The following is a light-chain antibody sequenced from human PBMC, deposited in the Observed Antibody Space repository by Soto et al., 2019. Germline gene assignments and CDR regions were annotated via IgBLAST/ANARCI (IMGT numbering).Light chain of an antibody. Sequence: IVLTQSPGTLSLTPGERATISCRSFQSVSSYYLAWYQQKPGQAPRLLICAASTRATGIPARFSGSGSGTEFTLTISSLQSEDFAVYYCQQYKNWPPITFGQGTRLEIK. J-gene: IGKJ5*01. CDR3: QQYKNWPPIT. V-gene: IGKV3-15*01. CDR1: QSVSSY. CDR2: AAS.